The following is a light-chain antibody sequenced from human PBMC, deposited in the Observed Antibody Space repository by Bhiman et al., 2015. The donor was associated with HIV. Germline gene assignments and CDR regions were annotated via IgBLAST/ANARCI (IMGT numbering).Light chain of an antibody. CDR1: GSDVGGYNH. CDR2: DVS. Sequence: QSALTQPASVSGSPGQSITISCTGTGSDVGGYNHVSWYQQHPGKAPKLMIYDVSNRPSGVSNRFSGSKSGNTASLTISGLQAEDEADYYCCSYAGTSYVFGTGTKLTVL. V-gene: IGLV2-14*03. CDR3: CSYAGTSYV. J-gene: IGLJ1*01.